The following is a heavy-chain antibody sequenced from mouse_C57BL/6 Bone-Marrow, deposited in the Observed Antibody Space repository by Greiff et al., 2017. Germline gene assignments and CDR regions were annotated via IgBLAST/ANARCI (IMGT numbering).Heavy chain of an antibody. Sequence: EVKLMESGEGLVKPGGSLKLSCAASGFTFSSYAMSWVRQTPEKRLEWVAYISSGGDYIYYADTVKGRFTISRDNARNTLYLQMSSLKSEDTAMYYCTRHGNYEWAMDYWGQGTSVTVSS. J-gene: IGHJ4*01. V-gene: IGHV5-9-1*02. D-gene: IGHD2-1*01. CDR2: ISSGGDYI. CDR1: GFTFSSYA. CDR3: TRHGNYEWAMDY.